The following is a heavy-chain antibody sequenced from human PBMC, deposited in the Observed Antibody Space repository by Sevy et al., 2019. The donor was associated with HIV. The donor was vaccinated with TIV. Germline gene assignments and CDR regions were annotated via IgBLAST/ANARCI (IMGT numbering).Heavy chain of an antibody. J-gene: IGHJ6*02. V-gene: IGHV4-34*01. CDR3: ASVGYCSSTSCYFWGMDV. D-gene: IGHD2-2*01. CDR1: GGSFSGYY. Sequence: SETLSLTCAVYGGSFSGYYWSWIRQPPGKGLEWIGEINHSGSTNYNPSLKSRVTISVDTSKNQFSLKLSSVTAADTAVYYCASVGYCSSTSCYFWGMDVWGQGTTVTVSS. CDR2: INHSGST.